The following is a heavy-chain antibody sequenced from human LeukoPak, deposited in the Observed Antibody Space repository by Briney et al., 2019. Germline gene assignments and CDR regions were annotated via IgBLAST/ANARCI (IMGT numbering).Heavy chain of an antibody. CDR3: ARHFYDGDFDY. CDR2: IYYSGST. V-gene: IGHV4-59*01. CDR1: GGSIGSYY. J-gene: IGHJ4*02. Sequence: SETLSLTCTVSGGSIGSYYWSWIRQPPGQGLELIGYIYYSGSTNYNPSLKSRVTISLDTSKNQFSLKLSSVTAADTAGYYCARHFYDGDFDYWGQGSLVTVSS. D-gene: IGHD3-22*01.